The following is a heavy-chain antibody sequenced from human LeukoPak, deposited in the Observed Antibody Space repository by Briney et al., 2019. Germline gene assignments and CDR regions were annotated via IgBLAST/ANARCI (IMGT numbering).Heavy chain of an antibody. D-gene: IGHD6-13*01. J-gene: IGHJ6*04. Sequence: SVKVSCKASGGTLSSYAISWVRQAPGQGLEWMGGIIHTFGTANYTQKFQCRVTITADESTSTAYMELSSLRSEDTAVYYCAREAAAADAYYYYGMDVWGKGPTVTVSS. V-gene: IGHV1-69*01. CDR3: AREAAAADAYYYYGMDV. CDR1: GGTLSSYA. CDR2: IIHTFGTA.